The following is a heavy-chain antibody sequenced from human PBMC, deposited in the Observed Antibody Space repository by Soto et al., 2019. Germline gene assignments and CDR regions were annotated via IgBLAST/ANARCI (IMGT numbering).Heavy chain of an antibody. V-gene: IGHV1-2*04. D-gene: IGHD6-19*01. CDR2: INPNSGGT. Sequence: QVQLVQSGAEVKKPGASVKVSCKASGYTFTGYYMHWVRQAPGQGLEWMGWINPNSGGTNYAQKFQGWVTMTRDTSISTAYMELSRLRSDDTAVYYCARDPTEYIAVAGHYYYYGMDVWGQGTTVTVSS. J-gene: IGHJ6*02. CDR1: GYTFTGYY. CDR3: ARDPTEYIAVAGHYYYYGMDV.